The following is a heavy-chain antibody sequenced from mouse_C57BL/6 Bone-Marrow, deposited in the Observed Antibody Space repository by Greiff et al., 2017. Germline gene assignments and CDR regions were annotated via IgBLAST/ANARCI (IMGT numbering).Heavy chain of an antibody. CDR1: GYTFTSYW. J-gene: IGHJ3*01. CDR3: ARGPPFYYGSSGTWFAD. D-gene: IGHD1-1*01. Sequence: QVQLKQPGAELVRPGTSVKLSCKASGYTFTSYWMHWVKQRPGQGLEWIGVIDPSDSYTNYNQKFKGKATLTVDTSSSTAYMQLSSLTSEDSAVYYCARGPPFYYGSSGTWFADWGQGTLVTVSA. CDR2: IDPSDSYT. V-gene: IGHV1-59*01.